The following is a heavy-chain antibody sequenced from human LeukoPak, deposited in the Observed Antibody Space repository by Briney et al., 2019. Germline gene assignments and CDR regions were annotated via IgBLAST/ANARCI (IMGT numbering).Heavy chain of an antibody. J-gene: IGHJ5*02. D-gene: IGHD3-10*01. CDR1: GGTFSSYA. Sequence: SVKVSYKASGGTFSSYAISWVRQAPGHGLEWMGGIIPIFGTANYAQKFQGRVTITTDESTSTAYMELSSLRSDDTAVYYCARDLRAEGWFGELYDRRGLLSWFDPWGQGTLVTVSS. CDR2: IIPIFGTA. V-gene: IGHV1-69*05. CDR3: ARDLRAEGWFGELYDRRGLLSWFDP.